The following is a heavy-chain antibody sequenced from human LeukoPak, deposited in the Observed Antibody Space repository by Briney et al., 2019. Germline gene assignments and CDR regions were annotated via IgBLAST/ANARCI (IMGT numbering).Heavy chain of an antibody. CDR3: AREPTSGSCYFDY. CDR1: GYTFTSSY. D-gene: IGHD1-26*01. V-gene: IGHV1-46*01. CDR2: TDPSSGNV. J-gene: IGHJ4*02. Sequence: ASVKVSCKASGYTFTSSYMHWVRQAPGQGLEWMGVTDPSSGNVNYPKRFQGRVTVTRDTSTSTVYMELSSLRSEDTAVYYCAREPTSGSCYFDYWGQGTLVTVSS.